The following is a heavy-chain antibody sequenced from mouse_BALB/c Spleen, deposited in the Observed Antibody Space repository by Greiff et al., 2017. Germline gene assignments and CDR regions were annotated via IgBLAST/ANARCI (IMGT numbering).Heavy chain of an antibody. D-gene: IGHD2-1*01. CDR1: GFTFSSYG. J-gene: IGHJ2*01. CDR3: ARRGGNYDYFDY. CDR2: ISSGGSYT. Sequence: EVQLQQSGGDLVKPGGSLKLSCAASGFTFSSYGMSWVRQTPDKRLEWVATISSGGSYTYYPDSVKGRFTISRDNAKNTLYLQMSSLKSEDTAMYYCARRGGNYDYFDYWGQGTTLTVSS. V-gene: IGHV5-6*01.